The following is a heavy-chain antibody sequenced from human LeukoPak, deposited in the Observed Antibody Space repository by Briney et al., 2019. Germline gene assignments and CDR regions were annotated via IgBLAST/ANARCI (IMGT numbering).Heavy chain of an antibody. D-gene: IGHD1-26*01. CDR2: IWYDGSNK. V-gene: IGHV3-33*01. CDR3: ARAPTSYYYFDY. Sequence: PGGSLRLSCAASGFTFSSYGMHWVRQAPGKGLEWVAVIWYDGSNKYYADSVKGRFTISRDNSKNTLYLQMYSLRAEDTAVYYCARAPTSYYYFDYWGQGTLVTVSS. J-gene: IGHJ4*02. CDR1: GFTFSSYG.